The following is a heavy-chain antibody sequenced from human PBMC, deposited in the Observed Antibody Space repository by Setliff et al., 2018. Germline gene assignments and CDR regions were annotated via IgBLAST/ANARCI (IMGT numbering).Heavy chain of an antibody. CDR1: GGTFSSYA. CDR2: IIPIFGTA. V-gene: IGHV1-69*13. D-gene: IGHD6-6*01. CDR3: ARVSYSSFLNWFDP. Sequence: ASVKVSCKASGGTFSSYAISWVRQAPGQGLEWMGGIIPIFGTANYAQKFQGRVTITADESTSTAYMELSSLRSDDTAVYYCARVSYSSFLNWFDPWGQGTLVTVSS. J-gene: IGHJ5*02.